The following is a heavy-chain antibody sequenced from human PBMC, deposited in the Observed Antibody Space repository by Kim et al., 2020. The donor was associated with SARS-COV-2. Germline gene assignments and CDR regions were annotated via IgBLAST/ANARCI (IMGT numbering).Heavy chain of an antibody. CDR2: PSGGST. V-gene: IGHV1-46*01. Sequence: PSGGSTSYAQKFQGRVTMTRDTSTSTVYMELSSLRSEDTAVYYCARGGSGGSYSDWGQGTLVTVSS. J-gene: IGHJ4*02. CDR3: ARGGSGGSYSD. D-gene: IGHD1-26*01.